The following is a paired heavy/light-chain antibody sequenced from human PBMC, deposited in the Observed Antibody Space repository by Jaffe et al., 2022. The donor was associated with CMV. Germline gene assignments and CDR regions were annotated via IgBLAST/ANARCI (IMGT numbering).Light chain of an antibody. Sequence: QSVLTQPPSASGTPGQRVTISCSGSSSNIGSNTVNWYQQLPGTAPKLLIYSNNQRPSGVPDRFSGSKSGTSASLAISGLQSEDEADYYCAAWDDSLNAYVFGTGTKVTVL. J-gene: IGLJ1*01. CDR3: AAWDDSLNAYV. CDR1: SSNIGSNT. CDR2: SNN. V-gene: IGLV1-44*01.
Heavy chain of an antibody. CDR2: TYYRSKWYN. J-gene: IGHJ3*02. Sequence: QVQLQQSGPGLVKPSQTLSLTCAISGDSVSSNSAAWNWIRQSPSRGLEWLGRTYYRSKWYNDYAVSVKSRITINPDTSKNQFSLQLNSVTPEDTAVYYCARESNEVELRSGFQLNAFDIWGQGTMVTVSS. D-gene: IGHD1-7*01. CDR1: GDSVSSNSAA. V-gene: IGHV6-1*01. CDR3: ARESNEVELRSGFQLNAFDI.